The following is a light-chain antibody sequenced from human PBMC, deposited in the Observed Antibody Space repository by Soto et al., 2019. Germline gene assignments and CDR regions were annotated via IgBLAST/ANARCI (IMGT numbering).Light chain of an antibody. V-gene: IGKV3-15*01. CDR2: GAS. Sequence: IVMTQSPATLSVSPGERVTLSCRASETVRTNLAWFQQKPGQTPRLLIFGASTRATGIPTRFTGSGSETEFTLTIGSLQSADLAVYYCQQYYNCPPYTFGQGTKLEIK. CDR1: ETVRTN. CDR3: QQYYNCPPYT. J-gene: IGKJ2*01.